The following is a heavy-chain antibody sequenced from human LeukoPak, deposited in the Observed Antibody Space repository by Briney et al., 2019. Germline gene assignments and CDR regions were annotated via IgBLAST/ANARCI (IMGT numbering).Heavy chain of an antibody. CDR1: GGSFSGYY. Sequence: SETLSLTCAVYGGSFSGYYWSWIRQPPGKGLEWIGEINHSGSTNYNPSLKSRVTISVDTSKNQFSLKLSSVTAADTAVYYCAREIGYSNWIDYWGQGTLVTVSS. V-gene: IGHV4-34*01. CDR3: AREIGYSNWIDY. CDR2: INHSGST. J-gene: IGHJ4*02. D-gene: IGHD5-24*01.